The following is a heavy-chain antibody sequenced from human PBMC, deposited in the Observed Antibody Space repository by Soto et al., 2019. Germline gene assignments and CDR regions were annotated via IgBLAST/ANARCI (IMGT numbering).Heavy chain of an antibody. D-gene: IGHD1-7*01. J-gene: IGHJ4*02. Sequence: SETLSLTCAVSGGSFTSNNWWTWVRQPPGQGLEWIGEIYRTGSTNYNPSLKSRVTISLDKSENQFSLKVTSLTAADTAVYYCASRDPGTSVDYWGQGTWVTVSS. CDR3: ASRDPGTSVDY. CDR1: GGSFTSNNW. V-gene: IGHV4-4*02. CDR2: IYRTGST.